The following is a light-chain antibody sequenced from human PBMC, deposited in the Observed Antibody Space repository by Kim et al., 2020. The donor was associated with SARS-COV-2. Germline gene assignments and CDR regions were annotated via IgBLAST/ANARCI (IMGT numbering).Light chain of an antibody. Sequence: PGQSITISCTGTSSDVGGYNYVSWYQQYPGKAPKLIIYDVFKRPSGVSNRFSGSKSGNTASLTISGLQAEDEAAYYCTSYRSSGYVFGTGTRSPS. CDR1: SSDVGGYNY. V-gene: IGLV2-14*03. CDR3: TSYRSSGYV. CDR2: DVF. J-gene: IGLJ1*01.